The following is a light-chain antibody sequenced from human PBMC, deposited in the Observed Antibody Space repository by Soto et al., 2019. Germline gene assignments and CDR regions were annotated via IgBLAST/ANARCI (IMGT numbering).Light chain of an antibody. CDR2: DAS. V-gene: IGKV1-13*02. CDR1: QDIAIY. Sequence: AIQLPQSHSSLSASVGARLTITCRASQDIAIYLAWYQQKPGEDPKLLIYDASSLESGVPSRFSGSGSGTEFTLTISSLQPDDFATYFCQQYYSFPTFGQGERLEIK. J-gene: IGKJ5*01. CDR3: QQYYSFPT.